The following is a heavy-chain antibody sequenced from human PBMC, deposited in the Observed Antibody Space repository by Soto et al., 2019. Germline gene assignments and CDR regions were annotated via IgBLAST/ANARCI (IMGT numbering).Heavy chain of an antibody. V-gene: IGHV4-31*02. CDR1: GASTVSHYH. J-gene: IGHJ4*02. Sequence: QVQLQESGPGLVKPSQTLSLTCSVSGASTVSHYHWNWIRQPPGKVLEWMGYIFNSGTTFYNPSLTSRLSISMDTSGDHFSLELRSVTAADTDVYYCALALGPTKGLDYWGQGTLVTVSS. D-gene: IGHD1-26*01. CDR2: IFNSGTT. CDR3: ALALGPTKGLDY.